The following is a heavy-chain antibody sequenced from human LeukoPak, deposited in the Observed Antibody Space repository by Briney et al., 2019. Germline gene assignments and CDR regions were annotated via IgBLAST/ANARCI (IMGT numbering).Heavy chain of an antibody. CDR3: ARESGKFDY. Sequence: PGGSMRLSCVASGLPIADFAMHWVRKAAGKVLEWVSLIPGDGVSTFYADSVKGRFSISRDNSKNSLSLERNSLRTEDTAMYYCARESGKFDYWGQGTLVAVSS. V-gene: IGHV3-43*02. CDR1: GLPIADFA. CDR2: IPGDGVST. J-gene: IGHJ4*02.